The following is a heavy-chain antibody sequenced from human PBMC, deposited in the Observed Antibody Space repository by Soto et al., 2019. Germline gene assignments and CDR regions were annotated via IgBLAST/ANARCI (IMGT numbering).Heavy chain of an antibody. CDR3: ARTRGDYGDYRYYYYYMDV. CDR1: GGSISSYY. Sequence: SETLSLTCTVSGGSISSYYWSWIRQPPGKGLEWIGYIYYSGSTNYNPSLKSRVTISVDTSKNQFSLKLSSVTAADTAVYYCARTRGDYGDYRYYYYYMDVWGKGTTVTAP. CDR2: IYYSGST. V-gene: IGHV4-59*01. D-gene: IGHD4-17*01. J-gene: IGHJ6*03.